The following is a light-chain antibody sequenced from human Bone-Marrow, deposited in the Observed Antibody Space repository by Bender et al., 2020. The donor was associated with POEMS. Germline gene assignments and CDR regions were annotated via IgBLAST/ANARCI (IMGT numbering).Light chain of an antibody. V-gene: IGLV1-44*01. CDR2: NNS. J-gene: IGLJ3*02. CDR1: SSKFGSYP. Sequence: QSVLTQPPSASGTPGQRVTISCSGSSSKFGSYPVNWYQQLPGAAPKLVIFNNSQRPSGVPYRFSGSNSRTSASLAISGVLSEDEADFYCATWDDSLNGWVFGGGTKLTVL. CDR3: ATWDDSLNGWV.